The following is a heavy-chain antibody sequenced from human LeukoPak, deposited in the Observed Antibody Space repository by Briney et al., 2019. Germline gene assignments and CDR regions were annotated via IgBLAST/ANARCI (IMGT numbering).Heavy chain of an antibody. V-gene: IGHV4-59*01. CDR2: ISYSGST. J-gene: IGHJ3*02. CDR3: ARDMMRQYAFEI. D-gene: IGHD3-16*01. Sequence: SETLSLTCTVSGGSISRYYWNWIRQTPGKGLEWIGYISYSGSTNYNPSLKSRVTISVDTSENQFSLRLSSVTAADTAVYYCARDMMRQYAFEIWGQGTMVTVSS. CDR1: GGSISRYY.